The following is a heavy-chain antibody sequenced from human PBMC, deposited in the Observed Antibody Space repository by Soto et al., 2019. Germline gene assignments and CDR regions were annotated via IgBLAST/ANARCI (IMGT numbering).Heavy chain of an antibody. J-gene: IGHJ4*02. Sequence: SETLSLTCTVSGVSIRASSYYWGWIRQPPGKGLEWIGTIYYNGETFYHPSLKSRITMSIHTSKNQFSLNMTSVTAADTAVYYCARHGSYWGQGTLVTVPQ. CDR3: ARHGSY. CDR1: GVSIRASSYY. CDR2: IYYNGET. V-gene: IGHV4-39*01.